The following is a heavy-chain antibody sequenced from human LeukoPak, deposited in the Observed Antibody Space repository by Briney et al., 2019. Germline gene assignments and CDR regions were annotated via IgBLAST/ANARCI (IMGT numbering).Heavy chain of an antibody. Sequence: GGSLRLSCAASGFTFSSYIMNWVRQAPGKGLEWVSSISSSSSYIYYADSVKGRFTISRDSAKNSLYLQMNSLTVEDTAVYYCAGTIVGKWAIDYWGQGTLVTVSS. J-gene: IGHJ4*02. CDR2: ISSSSSYI. CDR1: GFTFSSYI. D-gene: IGHD3-22*01. CDR3: AGTIVGKWAIDY. V-gene: IGHV3-21*01.